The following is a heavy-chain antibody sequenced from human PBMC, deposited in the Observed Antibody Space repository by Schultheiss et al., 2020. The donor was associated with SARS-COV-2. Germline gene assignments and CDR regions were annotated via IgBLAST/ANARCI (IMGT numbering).Heavy chain of an antibody. D-gene: IGHD6-6*01. CDR3: ASESSSPGYYGMDV. Sequence: ASVKVSCKAYGYTFTGYYMHWVRQAPGQGLEWMGWISAYNGNTNYAQKLQGRVTMTTDTSTSTAYMELRSLRSDDTAVYYCASESSSPGYYGMDVWGQGTTVTVSS. V-gene: IGHV1-18*04. CDR1: GYTFTGYY. J-gene: IGHJ6*02. CDR2: ISAYNGNT.